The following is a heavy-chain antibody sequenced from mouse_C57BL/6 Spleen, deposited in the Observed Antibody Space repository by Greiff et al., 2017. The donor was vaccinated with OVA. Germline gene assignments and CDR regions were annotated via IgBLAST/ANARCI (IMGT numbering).Heavy chain of an antibody. CDR1: GYTFTDYY. Sequence: VQLQQSGPELVKPGASVKISCKASGYTFTDYYMNWVKQSHGKSLEWIGDINPNNGGTSYNQKFKGKATLTVDKSSSTAYMELRSLTSEDSAVYYCAPHYYGSSLLFAYWGQGTLVTVSA. V-gene: IGHV1-26*01. J-gene: IGHJ3*01. CDR2: INPNNGGT. D-gene: IGHD1-1*01. CDR3: APHYYGSSLLFAY.